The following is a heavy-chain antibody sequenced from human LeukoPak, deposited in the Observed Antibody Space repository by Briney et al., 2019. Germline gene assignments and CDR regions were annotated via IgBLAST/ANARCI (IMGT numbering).Heavy chain of an antibody. Sequence: SETLSLTCAVYGGSFSGYYWSWIRQPPGKGLEWIGSIYHSGSTYYNPSLKSRVTISVDTSKNQFSLKLSSVTAADTAVYYCARRAEYSSSLDWGQGTLVTVSS. CDR2: IYHSGST. CDR1: GGSFSGYY. V-gene: IGHV4-34*01. J-gene: IGHJ4*02. CDR3: ARRAEYSSSLD. D-gene: IGHD6-6*01.